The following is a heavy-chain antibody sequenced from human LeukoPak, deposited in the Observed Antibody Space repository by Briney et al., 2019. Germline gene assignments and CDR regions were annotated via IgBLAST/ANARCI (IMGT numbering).Heavy chain of an antibody. Sequence: SETLSLTCIVPVVSISTADYYGSWISRSRGECLEWMGYIYYSGSTYYNPSLKSRVTISKDTSKNQVSLTLTSLTAADTAVYYCAKDASYNSGPTRAFDIWGQGTMVTVSS. D-gene: IGHD5-12*01. CDR2: IYYSGST. V-gene: IGHV4-30-4*08. CDR1: VVSISTADYY. J-gene: IGHJ3*02. CDR3: AKDASYNSGPTRAFDI.